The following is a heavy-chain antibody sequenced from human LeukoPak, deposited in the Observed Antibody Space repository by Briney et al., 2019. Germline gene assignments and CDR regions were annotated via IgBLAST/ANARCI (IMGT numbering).Heavy chain of an antibody. Sequence: ASVKVSCKASGYTFTSYCMHWVRQAPGQGLEWMGIINPSGGSTRYAQKFQGRATMTRDTSTSTVYMELSSLTSEDTAVYYCARGDYGDYRYYLDYWAQGALVTVSS. J-gene: IGHJ4*02. CDR1: GYTFTSYC. V-gene: IGHV1-46*01. CDR3: ARGDYGDYRYYLDY. D-gene: IGHD4-17*01. CDR2: INPSGGST.